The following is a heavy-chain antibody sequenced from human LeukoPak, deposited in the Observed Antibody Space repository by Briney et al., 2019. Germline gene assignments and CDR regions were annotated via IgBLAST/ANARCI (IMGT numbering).Heavy chain of an antibody. J-gene: IGHJ4*02. CDR3: ARERAVADYFDY. Sequence: SETLSLTCSVSGGSISSYYWSWIPQPPGKGLEWIGYIYYSGRTNYNPSLKSRVTFSVDTSMNQFSLKLSSVTAADTAVYYCARERAVADYFDYWGQGTLVTVSS. D-gene: IGHD6-19*01. CDR2: IYYSGRT. V-gene: IGHV4-59*01. CDR1: GGSISSYY.